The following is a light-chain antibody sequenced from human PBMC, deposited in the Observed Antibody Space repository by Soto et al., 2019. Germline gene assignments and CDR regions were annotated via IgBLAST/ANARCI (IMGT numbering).Light chain of an antibody. CDR1: NIGSKS. CDR3: QVWDSSSDHPYV. J-gene: IGLJ1*01. CDR2: DDS. V-gene: IGLV3-21*02. Sequence: SYALTQPPSVSVAPGQTARITCGGNNIGSKSVHWYQQKPGQAPVLVVYDDSDRPSGTPERFSGSNSGNTATLTISRVEAGDEADYYCQVWDSSSDHPYVFGTGTKVTVL.